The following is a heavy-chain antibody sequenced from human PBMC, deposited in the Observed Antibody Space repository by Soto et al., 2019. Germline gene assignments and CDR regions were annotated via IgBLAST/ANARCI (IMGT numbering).Heavy chain of an antibody. CDR2: IIPIFGTA. CDR3: AREGAGADFDAFDI. J-gene: IGHJ3*02. CDR1: GGTFSSYA. V-gene: IGHV1-69*12. D-gene: IGHD6-19*01. Sequence: QVQLVQSGAEVKKPGSSVKVSCKASGGTFSSYAISWVRQAPGQGLEWMGGIIPIFGTANYAQKFQGRVTITADESTSTAYMELCSLRAEDTAGYYCAREGAGADFDAFDIWGQGTMVTVSS.